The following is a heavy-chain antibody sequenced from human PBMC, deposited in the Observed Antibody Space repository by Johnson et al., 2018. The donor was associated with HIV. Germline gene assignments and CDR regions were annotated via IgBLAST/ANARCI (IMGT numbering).Heavy chain of an antibody. J-gene: IGHJ3*02. CDR1: GFTFNNYP. V-gene: IGHV3-30-3*01. D-gene: IGHD3-16*01. CDR2: ISYDGSNK. CDR3: AKVMTASSVNSFGGVIDASDI. Sequence: QVQLVESGGGVVQPGRSLRLSCAVSGFTFNNYPMHWVRQAPGKGLEWVAVISYDGSNKYYADSVKGRFTISRDNSKNTLHLQMNSLRAADTAVYYCAKVMTASSVNSFGGVIDASDIWGQGTMVTVSS.